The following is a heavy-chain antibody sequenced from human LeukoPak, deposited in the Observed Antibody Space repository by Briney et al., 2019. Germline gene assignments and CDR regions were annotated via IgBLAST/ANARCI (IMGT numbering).Heavy chain of an antibody. Sequence: GGSLRLSCAASGFTFSSYWMSWVRQAPGEGLEWVANIKEDGSEKYYLDSVKGRFTISRDNAKNLLYLQMNSLRAEDTAVYYYARNYFDYWGQGTLVTVSS. J-gene: IGHJ4*02. V-gene: IGHV3-7*01. CDR1: GFTFSSYW. CDR3: ARNYFDY. CDR2: IKEDGSEK.